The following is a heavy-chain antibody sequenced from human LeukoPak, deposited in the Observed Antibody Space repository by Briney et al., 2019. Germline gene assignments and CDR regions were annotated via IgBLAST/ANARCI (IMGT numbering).Heavy chain of an antibody. CDR1: GGSISSGGYY. CDR2: IYHSGST. Sequence: PSETLSLTCTVSGGSISSGGYYWSWIRQPPGKGLEWIGYIYHSGSTYYNPSLKSRVTISVDRSKNQFSLKLSSVTAADTAVYYCARIGRRIRTAMVDYWGQGTLVTVSS. CDR3: ARIGRRIRTAMVDY. D-gene: IGHD5-18*01. V-gene: IGHV4-30-2*01. J-gene: IGHJ4*02.